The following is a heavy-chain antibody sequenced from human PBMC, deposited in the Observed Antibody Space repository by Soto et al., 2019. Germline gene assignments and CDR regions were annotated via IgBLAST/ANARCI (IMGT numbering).Heavy chain of an antibody. Sequence: QVLLVQSGAEVKEPGASVRVSCKASGHSGHHMHWVRQAPGQGLEWMGIITPSGDATDIAQRFQGRVTLTRDTSTSTVYMELSSLTSEDTAFYYFARDSSSSTTSDVFDVWGQGTLVTVSS. D-gene: IGHD1-7*01. CDR1: GHSGHH. CDR2: ITPSGDAT. V-gene: IGHV1-46*01. J-gene: IGHJ3*01. CDR3: ARDSSSSTTSDVFDV.